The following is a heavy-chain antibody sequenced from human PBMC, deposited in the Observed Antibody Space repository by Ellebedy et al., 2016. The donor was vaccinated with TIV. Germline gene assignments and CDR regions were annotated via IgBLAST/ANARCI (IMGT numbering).Heavy chain of an antibody. CDR2: ISAYNGNT. V-gene: IGHV1-18*01. J-gene: IGHJ6*02. D-gene: IGHD3-3*01. Sequence: AASVKVSCKASGYTFTSYGISWVRQAPGQGLEWMGWISAYNGNTNSAQKLQGRVTMTTDTSTSTAYMELRSLRSDDTAVYYCARVFEGTFYYYYGMDVWGQGTTVTVSS. CDR3: ARVFEGTFYYYYGMDV. CDR1: GYTFTSYG.